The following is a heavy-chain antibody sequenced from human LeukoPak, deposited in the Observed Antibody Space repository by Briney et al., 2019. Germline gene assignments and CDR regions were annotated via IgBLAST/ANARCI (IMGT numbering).Heavy chain of an antibody. Sequence: SETLSLTCTVSGGSISSYYWSWIRQPPGKGLEWIGYIYYSGSTNYNPSLKSRVTISVDTSKNQFSLKLSSVTAADTAVYYCATSSGYDLPWFDPWGQGTLVTVSS. CDR2: IYYSGST. J-gene: IGHJ5*02. V-gene: IGHV4-59*12. CDR1: GGSISSYY. CDR3: ATSSGYDLPWFDP. D-gene: IGHD5-12*01.